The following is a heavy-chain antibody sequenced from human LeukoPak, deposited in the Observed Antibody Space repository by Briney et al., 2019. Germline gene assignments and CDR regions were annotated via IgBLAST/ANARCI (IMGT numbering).Heavy chain of an antibody. J-gene: IGHJ4*02. CDR1: GFTFSSYG. CDR2: IRFDGSET. D-gene: IGHD2-15*01. Sequence: PGGSLRLSCAASGFTFSSYGMHWVRQAPGKGLEWVSFIRFDGSETYYADPVKGRFTISRDNSKNTLYLQMNSLRAEDTAVYYCAKGYHPRPAPWFDYWGQGTLVTVSS. CDR3: AKGYHPRPAPWFDY. V-gene: IGHV3-30*02.